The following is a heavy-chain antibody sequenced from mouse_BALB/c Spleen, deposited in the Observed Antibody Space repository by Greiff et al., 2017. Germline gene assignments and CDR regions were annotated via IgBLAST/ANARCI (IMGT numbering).Heavy chain of an antibody. CDR2: ISSGSSTI. Sequence: EVKLMESGGGLVQPGGSRKLSCAASGFTFSSFGMHWVRQAPEKGLEWVAYISSGSSTIYYADTVKGRFTISRDNPKNTLFLQMTSLRSEDTAMYYCAGAPGRYDDYAMDYWGQGTSVTVSS. V-gene: IGHV5-17*02. CDR1: GFTFSSFG. CDR3: AGAPGRYDDYAMDY. J-gene: IGHJ4*01. D-gene: IGHD2-14*01.